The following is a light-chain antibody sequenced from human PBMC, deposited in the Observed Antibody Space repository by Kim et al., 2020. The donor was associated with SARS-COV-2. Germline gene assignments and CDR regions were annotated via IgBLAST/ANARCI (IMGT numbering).Light chain of an antibody. CDR3: QQRRDWPLT. J-gene: IGKJ4*01. V-gene: IGKV3-11*01. CDR2: DAS. CDR1: QSVSKY. Sequence: PGESATLSCRASQSVSKYLAWYQQKPGQAPRLLISDASTRATGVPGRFNGSGSATDFTLTISSLEPEDFAVYYCQQRRDWPLTFGGGTKVDIK.